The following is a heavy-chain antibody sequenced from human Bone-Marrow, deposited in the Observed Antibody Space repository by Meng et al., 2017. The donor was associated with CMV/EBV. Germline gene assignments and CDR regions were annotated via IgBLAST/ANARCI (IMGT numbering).Heavy chain of an antibody. D-gene: IGHD6-19*01. CDR2: ISYDGSNK. Sequence: QVQLVESGXGVVQPGRSLSRSCAASGFTFSSYAMHWVRQAPGKGLEWVAVISYDGSNKYYADSVKGRFTISRDNSKNTLYLQMNSLRAEDTAVYYCARDRVAGTGNLDYWGQGTLVTVSS. V-gene: IGHV3-30-3*01. CDR3: ARDRVAGTGNLDY. CDR1: GFTFSSYA. J-gene: IGHJ4*02.